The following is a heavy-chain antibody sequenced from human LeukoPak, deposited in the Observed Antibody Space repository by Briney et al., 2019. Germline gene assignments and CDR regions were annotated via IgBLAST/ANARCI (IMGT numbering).Heavy chain of an antibody. J-gene: IGHJ4*02. Sequence: ASVKVSCKVSGYTLTELSMHWVRQAPGKGLEWIGGFDPEDGETIYAQKFQGRVTMTEDTSTDTAYMELSSLKSEDTAVYYCATKPPTGIVGAIPFDYWGQGTLVTVSS. CDR2: FDPEDGET. CDR3: ATKPPTGIVGAIPFDY. D-gene: IGHD1-26*01. CDR1: GYTLTELS. V-gene: IGHV1-24*01.